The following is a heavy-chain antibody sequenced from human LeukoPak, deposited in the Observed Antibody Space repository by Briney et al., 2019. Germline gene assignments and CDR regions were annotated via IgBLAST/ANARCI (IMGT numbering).Heavy chain of an antibody. CDR3: ARQGGYSYGRYYYYYMDV. CDR1: GGSFSGYY. J-gene: IGHJ6*03. Sequence: SETLSLTCAVYGGSFSGYYWSWIRQPPGKGLEWIGEINHSGSTNYNPSLKSRVTISVDTSKNQFSLKLNSVTAADTAVYYCARQGGYSYGRYYYYYMDVWGKGTTVTISS. D-gene: IGHD5-18*01. V-gene: IGHV4-34*01. CDR2: INHSGST.